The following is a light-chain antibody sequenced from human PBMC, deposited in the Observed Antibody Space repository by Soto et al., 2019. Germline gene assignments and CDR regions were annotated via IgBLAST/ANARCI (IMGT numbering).Light chain of an antibody. Sequence: DIQMTQSPSSLSASVGDRVTITCQASQNINNYLNWYQQKPGRAPKLLIYDASNLEAGVPSRFSGSGSGTDFTLTISSLQPEDFATYYCQQSYSTLTFGGGTKVDI. J-gene: IGKJ4*01. CDR2: DAS. V-gene: IGKV1-39*01. CDR3: QQSYSTLT. CDR1: QNINNY.